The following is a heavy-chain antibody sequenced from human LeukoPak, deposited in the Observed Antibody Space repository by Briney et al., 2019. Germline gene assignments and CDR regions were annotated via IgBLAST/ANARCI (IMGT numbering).Heavy chain of an antibody. Sequence: GGSLRLSCAASGFTFCSYGMHWVRQAPGKGLEWVAFIRYDGSNKYYADSVKGRFTISRDNSKNTLYLQMNSLRAEDTAVYYCAKRSAGPGESNYYYYMDVWGKGTTVTVSS. CDR1: GFTFCSYG. V-gene: IGHV3-30*02. CDR3: AKRSAGPGESNYYYYMDV. CDR2: IRYDGSNK. D-gene: IGHD3-10*01. J-gene: IGHJ6*03.